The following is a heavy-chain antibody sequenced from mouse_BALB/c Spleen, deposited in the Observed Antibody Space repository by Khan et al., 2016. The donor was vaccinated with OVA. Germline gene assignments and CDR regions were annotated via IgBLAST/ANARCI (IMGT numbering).Heavy chain of an antibody. J-gene: IGHJ3*01. D-gene: IGHD4-1*01. Sequence: EVQLVESGGDLVKPGGSPKLSCAASGFTFSSYSMSWVRQTPDKRLEWVASISSGGDYPYYPDSVKGRFTISRDNAKNTLYLQMSDLKSEDTAMYYCADHLTGSFAYWGQGTLVTVSA. CDR1: GFTFSSYS. CDR2: ISSGGDYP. V-gene: IGHV5-6*01. CDR3: ADHLTGSFAY.